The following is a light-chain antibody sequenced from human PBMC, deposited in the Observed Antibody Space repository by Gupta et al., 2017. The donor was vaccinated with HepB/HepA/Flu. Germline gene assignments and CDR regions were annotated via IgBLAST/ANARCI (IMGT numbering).Light chain of an antibody. CDR1: QGISSA. CDR2: YAS. Sequence: AIQLTQFPSSLSASVGDRVTITCRASQGISSALAWYQQKPGKPPKLLIYYASTLGSEVPSRFSGSGSGTDFTLTISGLQHEDFATYYCQQFQNYVTFGGGTKVEIK. CDR3: QQFQNYVT. J-gene: IGKJ4*01. V-gene: IGKV1D-13*01.